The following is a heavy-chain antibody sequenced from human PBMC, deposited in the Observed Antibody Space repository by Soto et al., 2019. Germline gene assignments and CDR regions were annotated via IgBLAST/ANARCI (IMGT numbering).Heavy chain of an antibody. J-gene: IGHJ2*01. Sequence: QVQLVESGGGVVQPGRSLGLSCAASGFTFNTYGMHWVRQAPGKGLEWVAAISYDGINKYYADSVKGRFTISRDNSKNPLYVQMNSLRAEDTAVYYCARSPQPTRGIHWYFDLWGRGILVTVSS. D-gene: IGHD2-2*01. V-gene: IGHV3-30*03. CDR1: GFTFNTYG. CDR3: ARSPQPTRGIHWYFDL. CDR2: ISYDGINK.